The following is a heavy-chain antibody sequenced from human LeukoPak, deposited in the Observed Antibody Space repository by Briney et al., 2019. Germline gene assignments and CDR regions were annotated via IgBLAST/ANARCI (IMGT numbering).Heavy chain of an antibody. Sequence: PGGSLRLSCAASGFTFSSYAMSWVRQAPGKGLEWVSAISGSGGSTYYADSVKGRLTISRDNSKNTLYLQMNSLRAEDTAVYYCAKDMGFRESFDYWGQGTLVTVSS. V-gene: IGHV3-23*01. CDR2: ISGSGGST. CDR3: AKDMGFRESFDY. CDR1: GFTFSSYA. D-gene: IGHD3-10*01. J-gene: IGHJ4*02.